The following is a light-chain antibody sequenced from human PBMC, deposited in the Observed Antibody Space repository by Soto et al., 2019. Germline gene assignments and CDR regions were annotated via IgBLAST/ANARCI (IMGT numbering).Light chain of an antibody. V-gene: IGLV2-14*01. Sequence: QSVLTQPASVYGSPGQSITISCSGSSSDVGAYNYVSWYQERPGKAPKLIIYDVSNRPSVVSNRFSGSKSGNTASLTISGLQAEDETDYYCSSYTSSSTVVFGGGTKVTVL. CDR1: SSDVGAYNY. J-gene: IGLJ3*02. CDR2: DVS. CDR3: SSYTSSSTVV.